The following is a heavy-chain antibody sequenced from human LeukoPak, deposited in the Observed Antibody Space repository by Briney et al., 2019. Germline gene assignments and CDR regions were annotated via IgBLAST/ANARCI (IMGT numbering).Heavy chain of an antibody. CDR2: ISGSGGST. CDR1: GFTFSSYA. V-gene: IGHV3-23*01. CDR3: AKTAYPDCSSTSCYDYYYYGMDV. Sequence: GGSLRLSCAASGFTFSSYAMSWVRQAPGKGLEWVSAISGSGGSTYYADSVKGRFTISRDNSKNTLYLQMNSLRAEDTAVYYCAKTAYPDCSSTSCYDYYYYGMDVWGQGTTVTVSS. J-gene: IGHJ6*02. D-gene: IGHD2-2*01.